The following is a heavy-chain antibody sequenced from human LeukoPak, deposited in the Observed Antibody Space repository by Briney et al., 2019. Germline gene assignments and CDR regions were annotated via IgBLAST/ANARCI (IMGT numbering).Heavy chain of an antibody. CDR2: IYSSGST. CDR1: GGSISSYY. D-gene: IGHD5-24*01. V-gene: IGHV4-4*09. CDR3: ARHSSGTGNRWLQFEY. J-gene: IGHJ4*02. Sequence: SETLSPTCTVSGGSISSYYWSWIRQPPGKGLEWIGYIYSSGSTNYNPSLKSRVTISVDPSKNQFSLKLSSVTAADTAVYYCARHSSGTGNRWLQFEYWGQGTLVTVSS.